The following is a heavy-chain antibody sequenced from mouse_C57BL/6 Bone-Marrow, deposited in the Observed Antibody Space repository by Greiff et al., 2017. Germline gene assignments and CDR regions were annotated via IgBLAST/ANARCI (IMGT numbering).Heavy chain of an antibody. Sequence: EVQLQQSGPELVKPGASVKISCKASGYTFTDYYMNWVKQSHGKSLEWIGDINPNNGGTSYNQKFKGKATLTVDKSSSTAYMELRSLTSEDSAVYYCARMGCITTVVATDYFDYWGQGTTLTVSS. CDR1: GYTFTDYY. V-gene: IGHV1-26*01. CDR3: ARMGCITTVVATDYFDY. J-gene: IGHJ2*01. D-gene: IGHD1-1*01. CDR2: INPNNGGT.